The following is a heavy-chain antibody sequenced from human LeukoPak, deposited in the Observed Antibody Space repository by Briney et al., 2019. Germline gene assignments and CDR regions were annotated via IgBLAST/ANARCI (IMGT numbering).Heavy chain of an antibody. V-gene: IGHV3-21*01. J-gene: IGHJ5*02. CDR1: GFTFSSYS. CDR2: ISSSSSYI. D-gene: IGHD3-10*01. Sequence: KTGGSLRLSCAASGFTFSSYSMNWVRQAPGKGLEWVSSISSSSSYIYYADSVKGRFTISRDNAKNSLYLQMNSLRAEDTAVYYCARDIGQGRGWSDPWGQGTLVTVSS. CDR3: ARDIGQGRGWSDP.